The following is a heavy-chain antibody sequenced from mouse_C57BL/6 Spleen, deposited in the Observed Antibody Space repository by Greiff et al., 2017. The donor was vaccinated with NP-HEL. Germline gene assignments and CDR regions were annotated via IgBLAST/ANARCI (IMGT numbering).Heavy chain of an antibody. Sequence: VQLQQSGAELVRPGASVKISCKASGYAFSSFWMNWVKQRPGKGLEWIGQIYPGDGDTNYNGKFKGKATLTADTSSSTAYMQLSSLTSEDSAVYFCARSSKSGTVWFAYWGQGTLVTVSA. CDR2: IYPGDGDT. V-gene: IGHV1-80*01. CDR3: ARSSKSGTVWFAY. J-gene: IGHJ3*01. CDR1: GYAFSSFW. D-gene: IGHD4-1*01.